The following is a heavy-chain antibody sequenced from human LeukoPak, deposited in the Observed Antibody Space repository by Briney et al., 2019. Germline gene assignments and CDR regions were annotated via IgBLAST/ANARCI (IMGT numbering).Heavy chain of an antibody. V-gene: IGHV4-39*07. Sequence: PSETLSLTCTVSGGSISSSSYYWGWIRQPPGKGLEWIGTIYYSGITYYSPSLKSRVTMSVDTSKNQFSLKLSSVTAADTAVYYCAREIAVAGTRYYYYYMDVWGKGTTVTISS. D-gene: IGHD6-19*01. CDR1: GGSISSSSYY. J-gene: IGHJ6*03. CDR3: AREIAVAGTRYYYYYMDV. CDR2: IYYSGIT.